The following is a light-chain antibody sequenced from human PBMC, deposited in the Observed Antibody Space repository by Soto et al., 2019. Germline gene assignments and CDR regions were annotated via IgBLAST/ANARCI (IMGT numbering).Light chain of an antibody. V-gene: IGKV1-5*01. CDR2: DAP. Sequence: IQLTHSPSTLSGSVGDRVTITCRASRSIIAWLSWSQQKAVKAPGLLIFDAPSLKSGVSSGFSGSGSGTEFTPTISRLQPDDVATYYYLQYGSHSWTFAQGTKVDIK. CDR3: LQYGSHSWT. CDR1: RSIIAW. J-gene: IGKJ1*01.